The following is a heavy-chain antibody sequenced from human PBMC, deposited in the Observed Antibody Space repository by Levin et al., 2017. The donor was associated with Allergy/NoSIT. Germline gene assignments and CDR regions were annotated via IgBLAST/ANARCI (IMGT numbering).Heavy chain of an antibody. CDR3: ARERNYYDSSGFASDYYDGMDV. V-gene: IGHV3-21*01. J-gene: IGHJ6*02. D-gene: IGHD3-22*01. Sequence: PGGSLRLSCAASGFTFSSYSMNWVRQAPGKGLEWVSSISSSSSYIYYADSVKGRFTISRDNAKNSLYLQMNSLRAEDTAVYYCARERNYYDSSGFASDYYDGMDVWGQGTTVTVSS. CDR1: GFTFSSYS. CDR2: ISSSSSYI.